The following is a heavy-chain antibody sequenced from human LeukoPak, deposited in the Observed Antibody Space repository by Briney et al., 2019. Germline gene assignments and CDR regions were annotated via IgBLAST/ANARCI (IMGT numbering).Heavy chain of an antibody. J-gene: IGHJ6*02. V-gene: IGHV1-8*01. D-gene: IGHD3-10*01. CDR1: GYTFTSYD. Sequence: ASVKVSCKASGYTFTSYDINWVRQATGQGLEWMGWMNPNSGNTGYAQKFQGRVTMTRNTSRSTAYMELSSLRSEDTAVYYCARWGAVRGVIRSGYYYYGMDVWGQGTTVTVSS. CDR2: MNPNSGNT. CDR3: ARWGAVRGVIRSGYYYYGMDV.